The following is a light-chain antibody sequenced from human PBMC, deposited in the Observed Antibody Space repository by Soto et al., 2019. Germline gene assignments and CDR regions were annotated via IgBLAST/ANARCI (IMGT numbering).Light chain of an antibody. CDR2: DVS. V-gene: IGLV2-14*01. J-gene: IGLJ2*01. CDR3: RSYTSSSTLVV. CDR1: SSDVGGYNY. Sequence: QSALTQPASVSGSPGQSITISCTGTSSDVGGYNYVSWYQQHPGKAPKLMIYDVSNRPSGVSNRFSGSKSGNTASLTISGLQDEDAADYYCRSYTSSSTLVVFGGGTKLTVL.